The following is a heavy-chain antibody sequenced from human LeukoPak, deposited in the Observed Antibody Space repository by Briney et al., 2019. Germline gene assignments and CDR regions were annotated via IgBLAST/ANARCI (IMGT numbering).Heavy chain of an antibody. J-gene: IGHJ5*02. CDR3: ARVSYLAAADFNWFDP. CDR2: ISAYNGNT. Sequence: GSSVKVSCKASGYTFTSYGISWVRQAPGQGLEWMGWISAYNGNTNYAQKLQGRVTMTTDTSTSTAYMELRSLRSDDTAVYYCARVSYLAAADFNWFDPWGQGTLVTVSS. CDR1: GYTFTSYG. D-gene: IGHD6-13*01. V-gene: IGHV1-18*01.